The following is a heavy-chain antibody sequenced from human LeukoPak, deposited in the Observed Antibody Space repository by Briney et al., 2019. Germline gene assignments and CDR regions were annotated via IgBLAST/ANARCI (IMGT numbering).Heavy chain of an antibody. CDR1: GASIRSGDYY. CDR3: ARDCSGGSCYGAFDI. CDR2: IYDSGST. D-gene: IGHD2-15*01. V-gene: IGHV4-30-4*01. J-gene: IGHJ3*02. Sequence: PSETLSLTCTVSGASIRSGDYYWSWIRQPPGKGLEWIEYIYDSGSTYYNPSLKSRITISVDTSENRFSLKLSSVTTTDTAVYYCARDCSGGSCYGAFDIWGQGTMVTVSS.